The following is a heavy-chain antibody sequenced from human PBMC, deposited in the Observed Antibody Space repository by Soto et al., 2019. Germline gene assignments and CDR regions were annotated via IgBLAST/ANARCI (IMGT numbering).Heavy chain of an antibody. CDR1: GFNFSDYY. J-gene: IGHJ6*02. CDR2: ISRSGSSI. Sequence: QVQLVESGGGLVKPGGSLRLSCAASGFNFSDYYMSWIRQAPGKGLEWVSYISRSGSSIYYADSVKGRFTISRDNAKNSMYLQMNSLRAEDTAVYYCARGSLGYSYGNYGMDVWGQGTTVTVSS. CDR3: ARGSLGYSYGNYGMDV. D-gene: IGHD5-18*01. V-gene: IGHV3-11*01.